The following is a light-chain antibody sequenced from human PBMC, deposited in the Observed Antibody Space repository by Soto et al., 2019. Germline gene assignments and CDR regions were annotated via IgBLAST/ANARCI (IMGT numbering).Light chain of an antibody. J-gene: IGLJ1*01. CDR2: DVS. V-gene: IGLV2-11*01. Sequence: QSALTQPRSVSGSPGQSVTISCTGTSSDVGLYNYVSWYQQHPGKAPKLIIYDVSKRPSGVPDRFSGSKSSNTASLTISGLQAEDEGEYFCCSYGGSYTPYVFGTGTKLTVL. CDR1: SSDVGLYNY. CDR3: CSYGGSYTPYV.